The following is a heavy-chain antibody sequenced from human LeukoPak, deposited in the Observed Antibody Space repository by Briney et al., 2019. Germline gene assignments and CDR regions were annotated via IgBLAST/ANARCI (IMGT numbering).Heavy chain of an antibody. CDR2: ISYDGSDK. J-gene: IGHJ4*02. D-gene: IGHD5-12*01. Sequence: GGSLRLSCAASGFTFSSYAMYWVRQAPGKGLEWGAVISYDGSDKFYADSVKGRFTISRDSSKNTLYLQMNSLRPEDTAVYYCARARPSMWIDYWGQGTLVTVSS. V-gene: IGHV3-30*04. CDR3: ARARPSMWIDY. CDR1: GFTFSSYA.